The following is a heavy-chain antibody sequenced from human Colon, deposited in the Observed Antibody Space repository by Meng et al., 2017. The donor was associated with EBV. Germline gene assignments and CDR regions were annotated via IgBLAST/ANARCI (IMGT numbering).Heavy chain of an antibody. CDR1: GGSISSCCYH. V-gene: IGHV4-30-4*01. J-gene: IGHJ4*02. CDR2: IYNSISGYT. CDR3: AIYAIGGGGLGY. D-gene: IGHD3-3*01. Sequence: LQDSGPGMRKHTPTWSLTCSGSGGSISSCCYHWSWKRHPPGKGLKGSGLIYNSISGYTHYIPSLVSRVSKSLDTSNNQYSLKLSSVTAADTAVYYCAIYAIGGGGLGYWGQGTLVTVSS.